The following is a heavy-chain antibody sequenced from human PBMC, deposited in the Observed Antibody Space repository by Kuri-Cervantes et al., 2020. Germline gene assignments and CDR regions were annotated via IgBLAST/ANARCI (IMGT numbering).Heavy chain of an antibody. CDR2: ITSSGSII. CDR1: GFTFSDYY. J-gene: IGHJ5*02. D-gene: IGHD2-21*02. V-gene: IGHV3-11*04. CDR3: ARAGGDCGGDCYWWSWFDL. Sequence: GESLKISCAASGFTFSDYYMSWIRQAPGKGLEWVSYITSSGSIIYYASSVKGRFTISRDNSKNTLYLQVGSLRTEDMAVYYCARAGGDCGGDCYWWSWFDLWGQGTLVTVSS.